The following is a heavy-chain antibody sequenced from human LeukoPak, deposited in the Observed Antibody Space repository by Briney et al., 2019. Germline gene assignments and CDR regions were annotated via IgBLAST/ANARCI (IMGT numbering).Heavy chain of an antibody. V-gene: IGHV3-74*01. CDR3: AKDYCSGGSCYPYYFDY. CDR2: IDSDGSGT. Sequence: GGSLRLSCAASGYTFSSFWIHWVRQAPGKGLEWVARIDSDGSGTRYADSVKGRFTISRDNSKNTLYLQMNSLRAEDTAVYYCAKDYCSGGSCYPYYFDYWGQGTLVTVSS. D-gene: IGHD2-15*01. CDR1: GYTFSSFW. J-gene: IGHJ4*02.